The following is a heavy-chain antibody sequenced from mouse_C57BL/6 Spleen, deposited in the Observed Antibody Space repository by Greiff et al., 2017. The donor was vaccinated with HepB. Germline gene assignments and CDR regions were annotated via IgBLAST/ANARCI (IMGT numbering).Heavy chain of an antibody. V-gene: IGHV1-82*01. J-gene: IGHJ3*01. D-gene: IGHD2-3*01. CDR1: GYAFSSSW. CDR3: ERGDDGYLAY. Sequence: VQLQQSGPELVKPGASVKISCKASGYAFSSSWMNWVKQRPGKGLEWIGRIYPGDGDTNYNGKFKGKATLTADKSSSTAYMQLSSLTSEDSAVYFCERGDDGYLAYWGQGTLVTVSA. CDR2: IYPGDGDT.